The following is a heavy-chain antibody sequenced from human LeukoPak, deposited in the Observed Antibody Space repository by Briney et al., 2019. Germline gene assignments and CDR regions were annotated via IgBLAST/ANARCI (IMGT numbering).Heavy chain of an antibody. CDR2: INHSGST. CDR1: GGSFSGYY. Sequence: PSETLSLTCAVYGGSFSGYYWSWIRQPPGKGLEWIGEINHSGSTYYNPSLKSRVTISVDTSKNQFSLKLSSVTAADTAVYYCARYGLGAFDIWGQGTMVTVSS. CDR3: ARYGLGAFDI. D-gene: IGHD3-16*01. J-gene: IGHJ3*02. V-gene: IGHV4-34*01.